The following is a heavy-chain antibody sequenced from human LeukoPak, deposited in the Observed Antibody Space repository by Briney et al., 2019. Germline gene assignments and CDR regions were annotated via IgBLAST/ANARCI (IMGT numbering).Heavy chain of an antibody. CDR1: GYSFTAFY. CDR3: ARGYSYGYYYYYGMDV. Sequence: ASVKVSCKASGYSFTAFYIHWVRQAPGQGLEWMGWIHPRSGDTRYAQKFQGRVTMARDTSISTVYMDLSSLGSDDTAVYYCARGYSYGYYYYYGMDVWGQGTTVTVSS. J-gene: IGHJ6*02. D-gene: IGHD5-18*01. V-gene: IGHV1-2*02. CDR2: IHPRSGDT.